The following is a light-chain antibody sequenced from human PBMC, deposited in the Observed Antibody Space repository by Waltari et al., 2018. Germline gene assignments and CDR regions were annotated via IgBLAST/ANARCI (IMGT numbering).Light chain of an antibody. V-gene: IGKV1-5*03. CDR3: QQYKNFPIT. J-gene: IGKJ5*01. Sequence: DLQMNQSPSALSASVGDSVTVTCRDSKNINNWLAWYQQNPGKAPELRIYKASSLETGVPSRFSGSGSVTEFTLTISSLQPDDFATYYCQQYKNFPITFGHGTRLEMK. CDR2: KAS. CDR1: KNINNW.